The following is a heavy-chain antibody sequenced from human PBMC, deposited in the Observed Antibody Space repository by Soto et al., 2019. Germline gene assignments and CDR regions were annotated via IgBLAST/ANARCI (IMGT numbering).Heavy chain of an antibody. Sequence: GASVKVSCKASGGTFSSYAISWLRQAPGQGLEWMGGIIPIFGTANYAQKFQGRVTITADESTSTAYMELSSLRSEDTAVYYCARDWGPGYSYGTPYYYYGMDVWGQGTTVTVSS. CDR3: ARDWGPGYSYGTPYYYYGMDV. J-gene: IGHJ6*02. CDR1: GGTFSSYA. CDR2: IIPIFGTA. D-gene: IGHD5-18*01. V-gene: IGHV1-69*13.